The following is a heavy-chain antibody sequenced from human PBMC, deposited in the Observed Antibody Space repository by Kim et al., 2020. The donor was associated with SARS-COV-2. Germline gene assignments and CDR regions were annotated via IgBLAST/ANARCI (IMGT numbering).Heavy chain of an antibody. CDR2: INHSGST. V-gene: IGHV4-34*01. Sequence: SETLSLTCAVYGGSFSGYYWSWIRQPPGKGLEWIGEINHSGSTNYNSSLKSRVTISVDTSKNQFSLKLSSVTAADTAVYYCAREGGGSGSYIYYWGQGTLVTVSS. CDR1: GGSFSGYY. CDR3: AREGGGSGSYIYY. J-gene: IGHJ4*02. D-gene: IGHD3-10*01.